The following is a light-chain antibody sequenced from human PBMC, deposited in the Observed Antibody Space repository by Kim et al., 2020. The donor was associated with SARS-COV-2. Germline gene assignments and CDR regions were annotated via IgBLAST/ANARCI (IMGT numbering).Light chain of an antibody. CDR2: QDN. V-gene: IGLV3-1*01. CDR1: KLGDKY. Sequence: SYELTQPPSVSVSPGQTASITCSGDKLGDKYAWWYQQKPGQSPVMVIYQDNKRPSGIPERFSGSNSGNTATLTISGTQTMDEADYYCQAWDSGTYVFGTGTKVTVL. CDR3: QAWDSGTYV. J-gene: IGLJ1*01.